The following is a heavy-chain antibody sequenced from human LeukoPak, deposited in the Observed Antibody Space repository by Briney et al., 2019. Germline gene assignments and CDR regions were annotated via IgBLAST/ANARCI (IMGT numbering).Heavy chain of an antibody. J-gene: IGHJ6*02. CDR1: GGSISSYY. V-gene: IGHV4-34*01. CDR3: ARGLSVWRLPNARYGMDV. CDR2: INHSGST. Sequence: SETLSLTCTVSGGSISSYYWSWIRQPPGKGLEWIGEINHSGSTNYNPSLKSRVTISVDTSKNQFSLKLSSVTAADTAVYYCARGLSVWRLPNARYGMDVWGQGTTVTVSS. D-gene: IGHD6-25*01.